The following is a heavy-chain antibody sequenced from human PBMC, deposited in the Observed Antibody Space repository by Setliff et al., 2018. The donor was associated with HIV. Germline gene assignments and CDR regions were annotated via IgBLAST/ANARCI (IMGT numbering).Heavy chain of an antibody. Sequence: LRLSCAASGFTFSTYAMSWVRQGPGKGLEWVSGISGGGTSRHYADSVKGRFTISRDNSKNTVYLQMSSLRAEDTAVYYCAKGSCSGGSCLYWGQGTLVTVSS. J-gene: IGHJ4*02. V-gene: IGHV3-23*01. CDR2: ISGGGTSR. CDR3: AKGSCSGGSCLY. CDR1: GFTFSTYA. D-gene: IGHD2-15*01.